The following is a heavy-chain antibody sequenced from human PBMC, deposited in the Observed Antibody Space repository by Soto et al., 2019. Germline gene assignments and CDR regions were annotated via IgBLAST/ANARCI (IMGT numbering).Heavy chain of an antibody. CDR2: IYYSGST. J-gene: IGHJ6*02. Sequence: SETLSLTCTVSGGSISSGGYYWTWIRQHPGKGLEWIGYIYYSGSTYYNPSLKSRVTISVDTSKNQFSLKLSSVTAADTAVYYCARGIAAAGTHYYYGMDVWGQGTTVTVSS. CDR1: GGSISSGGYY. D-gene: IGHD6-13*01. V-gene: IGHV4-31*03. CDR3: ARGIAAAGTHYYYGMDV.